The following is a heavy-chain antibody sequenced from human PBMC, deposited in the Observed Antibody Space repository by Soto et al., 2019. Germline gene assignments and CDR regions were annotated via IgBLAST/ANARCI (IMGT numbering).Heavy chain of an antibody. CDR3: ARAQIVVVPAAISPPRYNWFDP. CDR1: GGSISSGGYY. D-gene: IGHD2-2*01. J-gene: IGHJ5*02. Sequence: TLSLTGTVSGGSISSGGYYWSWIRQHPGKGLEWIGYIYYSGSTYYNPSLKSRVTISVDTSKNQFSLKLSSVTAADTAVYYCARAQIVVVPAAISPPRYNWFDPWGQGTLVTVSS. CDR2: IYYSGST. V-gene: IGHV4-31*03.